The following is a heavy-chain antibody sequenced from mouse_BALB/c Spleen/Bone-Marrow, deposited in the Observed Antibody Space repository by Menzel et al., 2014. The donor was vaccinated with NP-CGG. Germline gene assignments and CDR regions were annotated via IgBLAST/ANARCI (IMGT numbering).Heavy chain of an antibody. CDR2: ISDGGSYT. V-gene: IGHV5-4*02. CDR3: ARDYDYAMDY. Sequence: DVQLQESGGGLVKPGGSLKLSCAASGFTFSDYYMYWVRQTPEKRLEWVATISDGGSYTYYPDSVKGRFTISRDNAKNNLYLQMSSLKSEDTAMYYWARDYDYAMDYWGQGTSVTVSS. D-gene: IGHD2-12*01. J-gene: IGHJ4*01. CDR1: GFTFSDYY.